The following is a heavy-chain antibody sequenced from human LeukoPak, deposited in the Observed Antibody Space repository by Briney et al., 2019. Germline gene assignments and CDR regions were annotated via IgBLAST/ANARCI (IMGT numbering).Heavy chain of an antibody. CDR1: GDSVSSNSAA. CDR2: TYYRSKWYN. CDR3: AREQKDYYDSSGYYLY. D-gene: IGHD3-22*01. Sequence: SQTLSLTCAISGDSVSSNSAAWNWVRQSPSRGLEWLGRTYYRSKWYNDYAVSVKSRITINPDTSKNQFSLQLNSVTPEDTAVYYCAREQKDYYDSSGYYLYWGQGTLVTVSS. J-gene: IGHJ4*02. V-gene: IGHV6-1*01.